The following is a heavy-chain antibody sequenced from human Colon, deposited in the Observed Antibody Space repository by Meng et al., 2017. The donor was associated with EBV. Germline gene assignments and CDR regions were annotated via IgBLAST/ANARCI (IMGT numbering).Heavy chain of an antibody. J-gene: IGHJ4*02. CDR2: IKNDGSFT. CDR3: AKSDYFDN. V-gene: IGHV3-74*01. Sequence: EVQLVGSGGGLVQPGGFLRLSCAASGFTFSNYWMHWVRQAPGKGLVWVSRIKNDGSFTAYADSVKGRFTISRDNAKNTLYLQMNSLRAEDTAVYYCAKSDYFDNWGQGTLVTVSS. CDR1: GFTFSNYW.